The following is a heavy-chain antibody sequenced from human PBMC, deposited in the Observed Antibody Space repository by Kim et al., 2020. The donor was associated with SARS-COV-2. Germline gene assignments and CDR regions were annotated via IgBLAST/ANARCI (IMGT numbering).Heavy chain of an antibody. V-gene: IGHV1-18*01. Sequence: ASVKVSCKASGYSFNTYGISWVRQAPGQGLEWMGWISADSGDTHSAQKFQGRVTMTRDIPTRTVYMELASLRPDDTAVYYCARELEVQRVIMFAYWGQGSLVTVSS. CDR2: ISADSGDT. J-gene: IGHJ4*02. CDR3: ARELEVQRVIMFAY. CDR1: GYSFNTYG. D-gene: IGHD3-10*01.